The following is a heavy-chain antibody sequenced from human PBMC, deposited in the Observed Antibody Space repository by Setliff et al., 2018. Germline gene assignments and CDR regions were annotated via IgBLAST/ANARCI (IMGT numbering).Heavy chain of an antibody. J-gene: IGHJ4*02. CDR2: IKSKTDGGTV. D-gene: IGHD1-26*01. CDR3: TTGPLIGATRGY. Sequence: GGSLRLSCAASGFIFTNVWMSWVRQAPGKGLEWVGRIKSKTDGGTVDYAAPVRGRFTISRDDSKDTLYLQMDSLKTQDTAVYYCTTGPLIGATRGYWGQGTLVTVSS. CDR1: GFIFTNVW. V-gene: IGHV3-15*01.